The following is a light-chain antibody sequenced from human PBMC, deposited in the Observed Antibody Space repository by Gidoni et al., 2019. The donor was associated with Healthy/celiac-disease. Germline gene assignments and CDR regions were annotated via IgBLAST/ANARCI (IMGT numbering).Light chain of an antibody. J-gene: IGKJ5*01. Sequence: DIQMTQSPSSLSASVGDRVTITCRASQSISSCLNWYQQQPGKAPKLLIYAASSLQSGVPSRVSGSGSGTDFTLTISSLQPEDFSTYYCQQSYSTLITFGQGTRLEIK. CDR1: QSISSC. CDR3: QQSYSTLIT. V-gene: IGKV1-39*01. CDR2: AAS.